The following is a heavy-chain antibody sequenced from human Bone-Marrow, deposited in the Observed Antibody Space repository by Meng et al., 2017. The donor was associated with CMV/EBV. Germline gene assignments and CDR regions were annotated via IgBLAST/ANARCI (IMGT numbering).Heavy chain of an antibody. V-gene: IGHV4-39*07. J-gene: IGHJ5*02. CDR2: IYYSGST. D-gene: IGHD3/OR15-3a*01. CDR1: GGSISSSSYY. Sequence: SETLSLTCTVSGGSISSSSYYWGWIRQPPGKGLEWIGSIYYSGSTYYNPSLKSRVTISVDTSKNQFSLKLSSVTAADTAVYYCARREGGGLVRTWGQGTLVTVSS. CDR3: ARREGGGLVRT.